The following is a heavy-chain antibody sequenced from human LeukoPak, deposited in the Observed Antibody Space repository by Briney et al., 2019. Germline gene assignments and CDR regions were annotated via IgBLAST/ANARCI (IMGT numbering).Heavy chain of an antibody. J-gene: IGHJ6*03. CDR2: MWYDGSNK. CDR1: GFTFSRNA. Sequence: PGRSLRFSCAASGFTFSRNAMHWVRQAPGKGLEWVAVMWYDGSNKEYADSVKGRFTISTDNSKNTLYLQMNSLRAEDTAVYYCAMHGSSAYYYYYMDVWGKGTTVIVSS. D-gene: IGHD3-10*01. CDR3: AMHGSSAYYYYYMDV. V-gene: IGHV3-33*01.